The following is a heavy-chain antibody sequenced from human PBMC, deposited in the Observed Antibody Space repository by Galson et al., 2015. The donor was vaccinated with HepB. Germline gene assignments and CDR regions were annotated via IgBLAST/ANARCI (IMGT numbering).Heavy chain of an antibody. CDR2: ISYDGSSK. V-gene: IGHV3-33*05. J-gene: IGHJ3*02. CDR3: AREQSDAFDI. CDR1: GFTFSSYD. Sequence: SLRLSCAVSGFTFSSYDMHWVRQAPGKGLEWVAVISYDGSSKYPADSVKGRFTISRDNSKNMLYLQMNSLRVEDTAVYYCAREQSDAFDIWGQGTMVTVSS.